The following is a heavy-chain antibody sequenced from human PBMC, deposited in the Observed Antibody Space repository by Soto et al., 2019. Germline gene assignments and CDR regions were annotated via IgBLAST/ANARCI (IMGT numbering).Heavy chain of an antibody. Sequence: ASVKVSCKASGYTFTSYYMQWVRQAPGQGLEWMGRINPSDGNRNFAQKFEDRVTMTTATSTNTVFLELRSLKSDDTAIYYCARDRLRGYDSSGFYSWGQGTMVTVSS. CDR1: GYTFTSYY. CDR2: INPSDGNR. D-gene: IGHD3-22*01. V-gene: IGHV1-18*04. CDR3: ARDRLRGYDSSGFYS. J-gene: IGHJ4*02.